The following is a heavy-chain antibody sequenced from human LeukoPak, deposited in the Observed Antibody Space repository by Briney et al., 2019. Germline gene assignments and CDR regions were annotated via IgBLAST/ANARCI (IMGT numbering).Heavy chain of an antibody. CDR3: VRDRFGGRWFDP. V-gene: IGHV3-48*03. D-gene: IGHD3-16*01. CDR1: GFTFSSYE. Sequence: QPGGSLRLSCAASGFTFSSYEMNWVRQAPGKGLEWVSYISGGGGTIYYADSVKGRFTISRDNAKSSLYLQMNSLRAEDTAVYYCVRDRFGGRWFDPWGQGTLVTVSS. J-gene: IGHJ5*02. CDR2: ISGGGGTI.